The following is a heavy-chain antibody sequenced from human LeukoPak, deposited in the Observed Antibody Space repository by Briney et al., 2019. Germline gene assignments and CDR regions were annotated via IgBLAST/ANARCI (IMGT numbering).Heavy chain of an antibody. D-gene: IGHD3-3*01. CDR3: ARDKTFTIPGGFDP. J-gene: IGHJ5*02. CDR1: GGSISSYY. V-gene: IGHV4-59*01. CDR2: IYYSGST. Sequence: SETLSLTCTVSGGSISSYYWSWIRQPPGKGLEWIGYIYYSGSTNYNPSLKSRVTISVDTSKNQFSLKLSSVTAADTAVYYCARDKTFTIPGGFDPWGQGTLVTVSS.